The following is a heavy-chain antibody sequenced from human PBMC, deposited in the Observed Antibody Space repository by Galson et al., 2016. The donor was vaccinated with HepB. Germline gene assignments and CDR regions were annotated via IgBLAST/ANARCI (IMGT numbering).Heavy chain of an antibody. CDR2: ISYDGSNK. V-gene: IGHV3-30*18. D-gene: IGHD3-10*01. Sequence: SLRLSCAASGFTFSSYGMHWVRQAPGKGLEWVAVISYDGSNKYYADSVKGRFTISRDNSKNTVHLKMKSLRAEDMAVYYCAKYVNDVRGLLTMVRGGFHLPPSHYGMDVWGQGTTVTVSS. CDR3: AKYVNDVRGLLTMVRGGFHLPPSHYGMDV. CDR1: GFTFSSYG. J-gene: IGHJ6*02.